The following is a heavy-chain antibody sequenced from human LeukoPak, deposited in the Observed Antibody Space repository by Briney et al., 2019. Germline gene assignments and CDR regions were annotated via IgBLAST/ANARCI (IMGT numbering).Heavy chain of an antibody. V-gene: IGHV4-31*03. CDR3: ARERGTVAFYYMDG. J-gene: IGHJ6*03. D-gene: IGHD4-17*01. CDR1: GDSIGSGRSY. Sequence: PETLSLTCTVSGDSIGSGRSYWTWIRQRPGKGLEWIGYIDSSGGTYYNASLKSRLSMSLDTSKSQFSLRLRSVTAADTGVYYCARERGTVAFYYMDGWGTGTTVAVSS. CDR2: IDSSGGT.